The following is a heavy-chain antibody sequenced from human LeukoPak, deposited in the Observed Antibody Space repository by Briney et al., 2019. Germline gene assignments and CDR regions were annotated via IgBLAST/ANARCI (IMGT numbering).Heavy chain of an antibody. CDR1: GGTFSSYA. J-gene: IGHJ5*02. Sequence: SVKVSCKASGGTFSSYAISWVRQAPGQWLEWMGRIIPILGIANYAQKFQGRVTITADKSTSTAYMELSSLRSEDTAVYYCARVYSGYSGPVWFDPWGQGTLVTVSS. CDR3: ARVYSGYSGPVWFDP. D-gene: IGHD5-12*01. CDR2: IIPILGIA. V-gene: IGHV1-69*04.